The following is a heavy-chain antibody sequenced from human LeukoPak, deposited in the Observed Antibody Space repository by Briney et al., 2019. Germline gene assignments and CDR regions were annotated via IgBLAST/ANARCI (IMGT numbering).Heavy chain of an antibody. CDR2: IYTSGST. Sequence: PSETLSLTCTVSGGSISSYYWSWIRQPAGKGLEWIGRIYTSGSTNYNPSLKSRVTMSVDTSKNQFSLKLSSVTAADTAVYYCARGVITMVRGVIGYYYYYMDVWGKGTTVTASS. J-gene: IGHJ6*03. V-gene: IGHV4-4*07. CDR3: ARGVITMVRGVIGYYYYYMDV. CDR1: GGSISSYY. D-gene: IGHD3-10*01.